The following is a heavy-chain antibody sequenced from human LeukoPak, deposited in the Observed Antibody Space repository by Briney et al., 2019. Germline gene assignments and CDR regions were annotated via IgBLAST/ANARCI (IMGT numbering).Heavy chain of an antibody. Sequence: GASVKVSCKASGYTFTSYGISWVGQAPGQGLEWMGWISAYNGNTNYAQKLQGRVTMTTDTSTSTAYMELRSLRSDDTAVYYCARAVDPYDILTGSSYWGQGTLVTVSS. CDR2: ISAYNGNT. V-gene: IGHV1-18*01. J-gene: IGHJ4*02. CDR3: ARAVDPYDILTGSSY. D-gene: IGHD3-9*01. CDR1: GYTFTSYG.